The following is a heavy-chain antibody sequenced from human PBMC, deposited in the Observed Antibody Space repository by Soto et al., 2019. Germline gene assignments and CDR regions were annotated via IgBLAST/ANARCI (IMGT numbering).Heavy chain of an antibody. CDR1: GYTFTSYD. J-gene: IGHJ3*01. CDR2: MNPHSGNT. Sequence: QVQLVQSGAEVKRPGASVMVSCKASGYTFTSYDINWVRQATGQGLEWLGWMNPHSGNTGYAQKFQGRITLTRSTSTSTDYMELTSLRSEDTAVYYCARGIKWGQGTMVTVSS. V-gene: IGHV1-8*01. CDR3: ARGIK.